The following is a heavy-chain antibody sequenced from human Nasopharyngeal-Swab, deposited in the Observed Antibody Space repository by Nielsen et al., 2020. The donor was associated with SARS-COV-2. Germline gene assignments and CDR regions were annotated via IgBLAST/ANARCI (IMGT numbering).Heavy chain of an antibody. D-gene: IGHD6-6*01. CDR3: ARAGQYTSSSRADFDY. V-gene: IGHV3-7*03. Sequence: GSLKISCAASGFFFSDFWMTWVRQAPGKGLEWVANIRQDGREEYYVDSVKGRFTISRDNAKNLLYLQMSSLRAEDTAMFYCARAGQYTSSSRADFDYWGQGTPVTVSS. CDR2: IRQDGREE. CDR1: GFFFSDFW. J-gene: IGHJ4*02.